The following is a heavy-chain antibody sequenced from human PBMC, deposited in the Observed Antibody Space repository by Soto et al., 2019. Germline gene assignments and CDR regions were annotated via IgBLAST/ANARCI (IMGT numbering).Heavy chain of an antibody. V-gene: IGHV2-5*01. CDR3: ARGDLSDFHY. D-gene: IGHD3-10*01. CDR2: IYWNGIE. CDR1: GFSLSNSGES. J-gene: IGHJ4*02. Sequence: QITLEESGPAVVKPTQTLTLTCTFSGFSLSNSGESVGWIRPPPGKALEWLGLIYWNGIERYNPSLKRRLSIIKDISKNHVLFTVTNMDPVYTAPYFCARGDLSDFHYCGQGTLVTVSP.